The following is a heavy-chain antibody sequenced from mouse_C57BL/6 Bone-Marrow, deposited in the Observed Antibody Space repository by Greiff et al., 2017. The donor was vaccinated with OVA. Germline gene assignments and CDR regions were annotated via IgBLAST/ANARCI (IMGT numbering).Heavy chain of an antibody. Sequence: VQLQQSGPELVKPGASVKISCKASGYTFTDYYMNWVKQSHGKSLEWIGDINPNNGGTSYNQKFKGKATLTVDKSSSTAYMELRSLTSEDSAVYYCARLGQWFAYGGQGTLVTVSA. CDR3: ARLGQWFAY. J-gene: IGHJ3*01. CDR2: INPNNGGT. D-gene: IGHD3-3*01. CDR1: GYTFTDYY. V-gene: IGHV1-26*01.